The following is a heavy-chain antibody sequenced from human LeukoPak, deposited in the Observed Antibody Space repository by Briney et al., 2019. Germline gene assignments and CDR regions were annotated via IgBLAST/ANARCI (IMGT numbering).Heavy chain of an antibody. J-gene: IGHJ5*02. CDR1: GYTFTSYY. D-gene: IGHD6-19*01. CDR2: INPSGGST. Sequence: ASVKVSCKASGYTFTSYYMHWVRQAPGQGLEWMGIINPSGGSTSYAQKFQGRVTITADESTGTAYMELSSLRSEDTAVYYCARANNPIAVAALPYPGQYNWFDPWGQGTLVTVSS. CDR3: ARANNPIAVAALPYPGQYNWFDP. V-gene: IGHV1-46*01.